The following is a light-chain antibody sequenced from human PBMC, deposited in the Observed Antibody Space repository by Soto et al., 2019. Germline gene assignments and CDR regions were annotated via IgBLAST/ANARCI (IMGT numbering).Light chain of an antibody. CDR3: HQYGSAPAWT. CDR1: QSISSSY. CDR2: GAS. Sequence: EIVLTQSPGTLSLFPGERATLSCRASQSISSSYLAWYQQKPGQAPRLLIYGASSRATGIPDRFSGAGSATDFTLTISRLEPEDLAVYYCHQYGSAPAWTFGQGTTVEIK. V-gene: IGKV3-20*01. J-gene: IGKJ1*01.